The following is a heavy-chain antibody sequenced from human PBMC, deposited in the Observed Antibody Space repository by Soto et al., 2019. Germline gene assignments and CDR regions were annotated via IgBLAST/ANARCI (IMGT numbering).Heavy chain of an antibody. CDR3: ARVVYDSSGYYSPSFDY. D-gene: IGHD3-22*01. J-gene: IGHJ4*02. Sequence: SETLSLTCTVSGGSVSSGSYYWSWIRQPPGKGLEWIGYIYYSGSTNYNPSLKSRVTISVDTSKNQFSLKLSSVTAADTAVYYCARVVYDSSGYYSPSFDYCGQGTLVTVSS. CDR2: IYYSGST. V-gene: IGHV4-61*01. CDR1: GGSVSSGSYY.